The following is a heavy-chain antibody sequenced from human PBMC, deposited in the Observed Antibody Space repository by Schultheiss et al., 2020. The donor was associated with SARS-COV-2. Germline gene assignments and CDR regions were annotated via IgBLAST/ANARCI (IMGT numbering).Heavy chain of an antibody. J-gene: IGHJ5*02. D-gene: IGHD2-2*01. Sequence: SETLSLTCTVSGGSISSYYWSWIRQPPGKGLEWIGYIYYSGSTNYNPSLKSRVTISVDTSKNQFSLKLSSVTAADTAVYYCARVVPAARASGITRWFDPWGQGTLVTVSS. CDR3: ARVVPAARASGITRWFDP. CDR1: GGSISSYY. V-gene: IGHV4-59*01. CDR2: IYYSGST.